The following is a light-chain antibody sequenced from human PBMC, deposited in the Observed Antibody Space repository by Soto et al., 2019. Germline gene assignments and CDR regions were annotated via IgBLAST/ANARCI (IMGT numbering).Light chain of an antibody. CDR1: SSNIGAGFD. Sequence: QSVLTQSPSVSGAPGQRVSISCTGTSSNIGAGFDVHWYQQLPATAPKLLIYGNNNRPSGVPDRFSGSKSGTSASLAITGLQAEDEADYYCQSYDTNLSGGPVFGTGTQLTVL. CDR2: GNN. J-gene: IGLJ7*01. V-gene: IGLV1-40*01. CDR3: QSYDTNLSGGPV.